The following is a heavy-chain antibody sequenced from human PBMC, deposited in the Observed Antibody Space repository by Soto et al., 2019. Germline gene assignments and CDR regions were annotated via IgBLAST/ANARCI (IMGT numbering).Heavy chain of an antibody. CDR1: GFTFSSYA. J-gene: IGHJ4*02. CDR2: ISGSGGIT. V-gene: IGHV3-23*01. Sequence: EVQLLESGGGLVQPGGSLRLSCAASGFTFSSYAMSWVRQAPGKGLEWVSAISGSGGITYYADSVKGRFTIPRDNSKNTLYPQMNSLRAEDTAVYYCAKPPFGVVILHDYWGQVTLVTVSS. CDR3: AKPPFGVVILHDY. D-gene: IGHD3-3*01.